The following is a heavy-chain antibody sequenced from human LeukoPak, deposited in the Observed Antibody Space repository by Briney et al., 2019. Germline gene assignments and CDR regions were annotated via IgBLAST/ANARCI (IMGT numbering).Heavy chain of an antibody. J-gene: IGHJ4*02. V-gene: IGHV3-48*03. D-gene: IGHD3-16*01. CDR1: GFTFSTYE. Sequence: GGSLRLSCAASGFTFSTYEMNWVRQAPGKGLEWVSYISSSGSTIYYADSVKGRFTISRDNAKNSLCLQMNSLRAEDTAVYYCARVGAYAAVNCWGQGTLVTVSS. CDR3: ARVGAYAAVNC. CDR2: ISSSGSTI.